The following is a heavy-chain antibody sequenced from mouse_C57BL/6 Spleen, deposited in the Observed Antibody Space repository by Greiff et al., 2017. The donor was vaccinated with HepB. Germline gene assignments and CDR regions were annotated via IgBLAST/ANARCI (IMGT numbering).Heavy chain of an antibody. V-gene: IGHV1-55*01. CDR2: IYPGSGST. CDR1: GYTFTSYW. D-gene: IGHD1-1*01. Sequence: VQLQQSGAELVKPGASVKMSCKASGYTFTSYWITWVKQRPGQGLEWIGDIYPGSGSTNYNEKFKSKATLTVDTSSSTAYMQLSSLTSEDSAVYYCARRGPYYYGSSYAMDYWGQGTSVTVSS. CDR3: ARRGPYYYGSSYAMDY. J-gene: IGHJ4*01.